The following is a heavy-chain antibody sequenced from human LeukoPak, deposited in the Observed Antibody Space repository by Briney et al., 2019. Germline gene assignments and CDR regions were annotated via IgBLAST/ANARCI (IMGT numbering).Heavy chain of an antibody. V-gene: IGHV3-30-3*01. Sequence: GRSLRLSCAASGFTFSSYAMHWVRQAPGKGLEWVAVISYDGSNKYYADSVKGRFTISRDNSKNTLYLQMNSLRAEDTAVYYCARDLSTHIGASSWKKPTDYWGQGTLVTVPS. CDR2: ISYDGSNK. CDR3: ARDLSTHIGASSWKKPTDY. CDR1: GFTFSSYA. J-gene: IGHJ4*02. D-gene: IGHD6-13*01.